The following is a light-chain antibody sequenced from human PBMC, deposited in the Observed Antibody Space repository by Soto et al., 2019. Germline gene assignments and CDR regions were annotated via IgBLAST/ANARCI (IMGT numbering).Light chain of an antibody. V-gene: IGKV3-11*01. CDR1: QSVSSK. CDR3: QQRSNWPPAIT. J-gene: IGKJ5*01. CDR2: GAS. Sequence: TQSPSTLPASVGDRLTITCRASQSVSSKLAWYQQKPGQAPRLLIYGASNRATGIPARFSGSGSGTDFTLTISSLEPEDFAVYYCQQRSNWPPAITFGQGTRLEIK.